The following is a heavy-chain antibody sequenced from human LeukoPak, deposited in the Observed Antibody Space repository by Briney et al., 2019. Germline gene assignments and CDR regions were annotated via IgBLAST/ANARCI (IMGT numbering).Heavy chain of an antibody. J-gene: IGHJ4*02. CDR2: MSSGSSYI. V-gene: IGHV3-21*01. Sequence: GGTLRLSCAASGISFSSYSMTWVRQAPGKGQEWVSSMSSGSSYINYADSVRGRFTNSRDNAKNSLYLLMNSLRVEDTAVYYCARDRPTGASRLFVVQWGQGTLVTVSS. CDR3: ARDRPTGASRLFVVQ. D-gene: IGHD3-3*01. CDR1: GISFSSYS.